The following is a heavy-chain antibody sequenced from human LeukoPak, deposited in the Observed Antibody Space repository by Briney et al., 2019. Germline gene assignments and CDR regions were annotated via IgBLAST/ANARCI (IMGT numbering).Heavy chain of an antibody. CDR2: ISNDGSKK. CDR1: GFTFSSYG. V-gene: IGHV3-30*18. D-gene: IGHD5-18*01. Sequence: GGSLRLSCAASGFTFSSYGMHWVRQAPGKGLDWVAVISNDGSKKYYADSVKGRFTISRDNSKNTLSLQVSSLRAEDTAVYYCAKDRYSYAFGYSDSWGQGTLVTVSS. CDR3: AKDRYSYAFGYSDS. J-gene: IGHJ4*02.